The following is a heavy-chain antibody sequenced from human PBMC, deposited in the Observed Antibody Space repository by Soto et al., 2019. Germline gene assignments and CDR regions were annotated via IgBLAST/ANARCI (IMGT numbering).Heavy chain of an antibody. Sequence: EVQLLESGGDLVQPGGSLRHSCVASGITFGSRAMSWVRQAPGEGLEWVSSITDSGGDAKYADSVRGRFTISRDNSKNTLYLQMNSLRAEDTAVYYCARDALVRGVHPPDYWGQGTLVTVSS. D-gene: IGHD3-10*01. V-gene: IGHV3-23*01. J-gene: IGHJ4*02. CDR1: GITFGSRA. CDR3: ARDALVRGVHPPDY. CDR2: ITDSGGDA.